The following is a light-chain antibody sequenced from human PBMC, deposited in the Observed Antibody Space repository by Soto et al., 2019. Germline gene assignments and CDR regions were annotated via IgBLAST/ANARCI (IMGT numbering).Light chain of an antibody. CDR2: EGT. Sequence: QSALTQPASVSGSPGQSITISCTRSSTDFENYNLVSWYQHCPDKAPKLIIYEGTKRPSEMSDRFSGSESDTTASLIISGLQPEDEADDYCSSYAGSSARVVFGGGTKLTVL. CDR1: STDFENYNL. J-gene: IGLJ2*01. V-gene: IGLV2-23*01. CDR3: SSYAGSSARVV.